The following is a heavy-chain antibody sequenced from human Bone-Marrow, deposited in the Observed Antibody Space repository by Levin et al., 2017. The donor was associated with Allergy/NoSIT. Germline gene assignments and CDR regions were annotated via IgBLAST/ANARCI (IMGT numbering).Heavy chain of an antibody. CDR1: GILFSSYD. J-gene: IGHJ6*02. Sequence: ETLSLTCAASGILFSSYDMNWVRQAPGKGLEWVSSISAGGNYIYYADSVKGRFTISRDNAKNSLFLQMNSLRAEDTAVYYCASWAMYHYDRSAFDYYYYAMDVWGQGTTVTVSS. CDR2: ISAGGNYI. V-gene: IGHV3-21*01. D-gene: IGHD3-22*01. CDR3: ASWAMYHYDRSAFDYYYYAMDV.